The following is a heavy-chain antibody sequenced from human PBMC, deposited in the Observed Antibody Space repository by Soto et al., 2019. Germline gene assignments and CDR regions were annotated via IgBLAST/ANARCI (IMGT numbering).Heavy chain of an antibody. Sequence: QVQLQQWGAGLLKPSETLSLTCAVYGGSFSGYYWSWIRQPPGKGLEWIGEINHSGGTNYNPSLKSRVTISVDTSKNQFSLKLSSVTAADTAVYYCAGRPSIAALVGYYFDYWGQGTLVTVSS. CDR2: INHSGGT. J-gene: IGHJ4*02. CDR3: AGRPSIAALVGYYFDY. V-gene: IGHV4-34*01. D-gene: IGHD6-6*01. CDR1: GGSFSGYY.